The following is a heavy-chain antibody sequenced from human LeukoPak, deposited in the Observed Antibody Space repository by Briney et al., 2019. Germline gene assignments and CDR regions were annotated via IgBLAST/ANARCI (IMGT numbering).Heavy chain of an antibody. J-gene: IGHJ6*02. D-gene: IGHD3-10*01. CDR2: ISGSGGST. V-gene: IGHV3-23*01. CDR3: AKSMVRGVMGYYYGMDV. Sequence: GGSLRLSCAASGFTFGSYAMSWVRQAPGKGLEWVSAISGSGGSTYYADSVKGRFTISRDNSENTLYLQMNSLRAEDTAVYYCAKSMVRGVMGYYYGMDVWGQGTTVTVSS. CDR1: GFTFGSYA.